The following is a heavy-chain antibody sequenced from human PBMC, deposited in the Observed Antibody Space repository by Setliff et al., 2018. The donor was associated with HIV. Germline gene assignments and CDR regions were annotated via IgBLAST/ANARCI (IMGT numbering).Heavy chain of an antibody. Sequence: KPSETLSLTCVVSGYSISSGYYWGWIRQPPGKGLEWIASISHSGSTYHNPSPKSRVTIAVDTSKKQFSLKLSSVTAADTAVYYCARLVEAYDSSGYFFNWFDPWGQGTLVTVSS. D-gene: IGHD3-22*01. CDR1: GYSISSGYY. CDR2: ISHSGST. CDR3: ARLVEAYDSSGYFFNWFDP. J-gene: IGHJ5*02. V-gene: IGHV4-38-2*01.